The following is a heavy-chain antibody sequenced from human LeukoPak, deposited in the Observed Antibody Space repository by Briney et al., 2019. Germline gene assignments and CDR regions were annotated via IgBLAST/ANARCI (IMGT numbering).Heavy chain of an antibody. CDR1: GFTFSSYA. CDR2: IRGSGGST. D-gene: IGHD6-6*01. CDR3: AKDCVPPGKQLVLGYYFDY. J-gene: IGHJ4*02. Sequence: PGGSLRLSCAASGFTFSSYAMSWVRQPPGKGLEWVSSIRGSGGSTYYADSVRGRCTNSRDNSKNTLYLQMNSLRDEDTAVYYCAKDCVPPGKQLVLGYYFDYWGQGTLVTVSS. V-gene: IGHV3-23*01.